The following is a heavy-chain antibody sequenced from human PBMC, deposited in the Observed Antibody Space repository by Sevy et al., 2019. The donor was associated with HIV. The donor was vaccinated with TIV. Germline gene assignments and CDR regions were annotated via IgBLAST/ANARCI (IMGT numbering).Heavy chain of an antibody. CDR2: IKHDGSEI. J-gene: IGHJ4*02. D-gene: IGHD2-2*02. CDR1: GFSLESYW. V-gene: IGHV3-7*01. Sequence: GGSLRLSCVGFGFSLESYWMNWVRQAPGKGLEWVVNIKHDGSEIYYVDSVKGRFTVSRDNDRNLVYLQMNNLRVADTALYYCVRAIQSEGSFWGQGTRVTVSS. CDR3: VRAIQSEGSF.